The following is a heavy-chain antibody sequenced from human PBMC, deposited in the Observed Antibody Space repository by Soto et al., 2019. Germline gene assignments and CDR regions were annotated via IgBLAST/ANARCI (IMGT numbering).Heavy chain of an antibody. CDR2: ISAYNANT. J-gene: IGHJ5*02. CDR3: ARGENWFDP. Sequence: GASVKVSCTASGYTFTSYGINWVRQAPGQGLEWMGWISAYNANTHYAQKLQGRVTMTTDTFTSTAYMELRSLRSDDTAVHYCARGENWFDPWGQGTLVTVSS. CDR1: GYTFTSYG. V-gene: IGHV1-18*01.